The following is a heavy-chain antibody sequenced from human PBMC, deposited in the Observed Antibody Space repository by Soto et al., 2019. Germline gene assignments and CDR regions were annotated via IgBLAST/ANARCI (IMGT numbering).Heavy chain of an antibody. D-gene: IGHD3-22*01. CDR3: ARDQLYYNDISGRPLNAFDV. CDR1: GFTFSSYW. J-gene: IGHJ3*01. V-gene: IGHV3-7*01. Sequence: PGGSLRLSCAASGFTFSSYWMSWVRQAPGKGLEWVANIKQDGSEKYYVDSVKGRFTISRDNAKSSLYLQMNSLRAEDTAVYYCARDQLYYNDISGRPLNAFDVWGQGTMVTVSS. CDR2: IKQDGSEK.